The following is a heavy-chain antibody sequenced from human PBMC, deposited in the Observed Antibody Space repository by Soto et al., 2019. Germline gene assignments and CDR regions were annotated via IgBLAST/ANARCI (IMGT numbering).Heavy chain of an antibody. CDR1: GGTFSSYA. D-gene: IGHD6-19*01. CDR2: IIPIFGTA. J-gene: IGHJ6*02. Sequence: QVQLVQSGAEVKKPGSSVKVSCKASGGTFSSYAISWVRQAPGQGPEWMGGIIPIFGTANYAQKFQGRVTITADESPSTAYMELSSLRSEDTAVYYCARVRSSGWYAAVQFYYYYGMDVWGQGTTVTVSS. V-gene: IGHV1-69*01. CDR3: ARVRSSGWYAAVQFYYYYGMDV.